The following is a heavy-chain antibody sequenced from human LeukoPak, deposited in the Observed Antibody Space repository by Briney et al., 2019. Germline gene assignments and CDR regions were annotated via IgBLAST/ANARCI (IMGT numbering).Heavy chain of an antibody. CDR1: GFTFSIYS. CDR2: IGGTHSNI. D-gene: IGHD6-13*01. CDR3: AKAGYSSSWYWGGFDY. J-gene: IGHJ4*02. Sequence: XGSLRLSCAASGFTFSIYSMNWVRQAPGKGLEWVSYIGGTHSNIYYADSVKGRFTISRDDAKNSLYLQMNSLRAEDTAVYYCAKAGYSSSWYWGGFDYWGQGTLVTVSS. V-gene: IGHV3-48*01.